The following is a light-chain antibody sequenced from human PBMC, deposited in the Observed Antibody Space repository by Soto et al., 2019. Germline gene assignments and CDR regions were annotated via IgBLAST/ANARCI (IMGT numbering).Light chain of an antibody. J-gene: IGKJ1*01. CDR3: QQYNDWPPRP. Sequence: EIVMTQSPATLSVSPGERATLSCRASQNIKTNLAWYQQKPGQAPRLLIYGASTRATAIPARFSGSGSGTEFTLTISSLQSEDFAVYYCQQYNDWPPRPFGQGTKVDIK. CDR1: QNIKTN. V-gene: IGKV3-15*01. CDR2: GAS.